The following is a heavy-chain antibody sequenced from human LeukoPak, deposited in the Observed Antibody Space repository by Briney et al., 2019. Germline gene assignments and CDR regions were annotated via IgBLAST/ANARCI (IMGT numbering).Heavy chain of an antibody. CDR1: GGSTSSYY. CDR2: IYYSGST. J-gene: IGHJ6*03. CDR3: ARAGYDYIWGSYRWGYYYYYYMDV. Sequence: PSETLSLTCTVSGGSTSSYYWSWIRQPPGKGLEWIGYIYYSGSTNYNPSLKSRVTISVDTSKNQFSLKLSSVTAADTAVYYCARAGYDYIWGSYRWGYYYYYYMDVWGKGTTVTVSS. D-gene: IGHD3-16*02. V-gene: IGHV4-59*01.